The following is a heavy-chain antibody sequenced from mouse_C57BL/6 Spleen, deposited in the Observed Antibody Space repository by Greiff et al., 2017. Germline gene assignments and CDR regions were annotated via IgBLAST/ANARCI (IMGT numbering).Heavy chain of an antibody. Sequence: QVLLQEPGAELVKPGASVRLSCKASGYTFTSYWMHWVQQRPGQGLEWIGMINPNSCSTTYNEKFKIKGTMTVDKSSSTAYMQLSSLTSEDSAVYYCARVLTGTFDYWGQGTTLTVSS. CDR2: INPNSCST. J-gene: IGHJ2*01. D-gene: IGHD4-1*01. CDR3: ARVLTGTFDY. V-gene: IGHV1-64*01. CDR1: GYTFTSYW.